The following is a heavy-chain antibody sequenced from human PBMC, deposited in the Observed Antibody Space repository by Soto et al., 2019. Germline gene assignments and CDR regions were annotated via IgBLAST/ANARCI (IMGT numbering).Heavy chain of an antibody. CDR2: IYPGDSDT. CDR1: GYKVSTWHNFTSYW. CDR3: ARHESLGMDV. Sequence: GESLKISCMGSGYKVSTWHNFTSYWIAWVRQMPGEGLEWMGIIYPGDSDTRYSPSFQGQVTISADKSINSVYLQWSSLKASDTAMYYCARHESLGMDVWGQGTTVTVSS. J-gene: IGHJ6*02. V-gene: IGHV5-51*01.